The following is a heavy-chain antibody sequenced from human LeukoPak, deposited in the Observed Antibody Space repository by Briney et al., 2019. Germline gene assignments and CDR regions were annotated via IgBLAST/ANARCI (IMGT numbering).Heavy chain of an antibody. D-gene: IGHD5-18*01. CDR2: IYYSGST. V-gene: IGHV4-39*07. Sequence: PSETLSLTCTVSGGSISSSSYYWGWIRQPPGKGLEWIGSIYYSGSTYYNPSLKSRVTISVDTSKNQFSLKLSSVTAADTAVYYCARDVGIQLWSRDAWNIWGQGTMVTVSS. J-gene: IGHJ3*02. CDR1: GGSISSSSYY. CDR3: ARDVGIQLWSRDAWNI.